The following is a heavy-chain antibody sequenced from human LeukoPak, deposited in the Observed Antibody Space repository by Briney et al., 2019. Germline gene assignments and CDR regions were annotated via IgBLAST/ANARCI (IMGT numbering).Heavy chain of an antibody. CDR2: INPNSGGT. CDR3: ASLGKKSTSGRVPFTYFLH. V-gene: IGHV1-2*02. CDR1: GYTFTGYY. D-gene: IGHD5-12*01. J-gene: IGHJ1*01. Sequence: ASVKVSCKASGYTFTGYYMHWVRQAPGQGLEWMGWINPNSGGTNYAQKFQGRVTMTRDTSISTAYMELSRLRSDDTAVYYCASLGKKSTSGRVPFTYFLHWGQGTLVTVSS.